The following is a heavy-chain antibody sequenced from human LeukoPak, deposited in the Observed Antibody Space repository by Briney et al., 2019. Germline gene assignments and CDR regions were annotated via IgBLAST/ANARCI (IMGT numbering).Heavy chain of an antibody. CDR1: GFDFSAAA. CDR3: ARGYDYVGNIDS. Sequence: GGSLRLSCGASGFDFSAAAMHWVRQAPGKGLEWVGRIRSKSNNYETAVIVSVRGRFTIARDDSKNTAYLQMNNVQTEDTALYFCARGYDYVGNIDSWGQGTLVIGSS. J-gene: IGHJ5*01. D-gene: IGHD3-16*01. CDR2: IRSKSNNYET. V-gene: IGHV3-73*01.